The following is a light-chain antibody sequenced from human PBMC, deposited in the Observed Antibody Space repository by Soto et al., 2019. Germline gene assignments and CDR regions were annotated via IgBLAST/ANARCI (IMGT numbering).Light chain of an antibody. CDR2: DVS. CDR1: PSDVGGYNS. CDR3: SSYTSSSLYV. Sequence: QSALTQPPSASGSPGQSVTISCTGTPSDVGGYNSVSWYQQYPGKAPKLMIYDVSKRPSGVPDRFSGSKSGNTASLTVSGLQAEDEANYYCSSYTSSSLYVFGTGTKLTVL. V-gene: IGLV2-8*01. J-gene: IGLJ1*01.